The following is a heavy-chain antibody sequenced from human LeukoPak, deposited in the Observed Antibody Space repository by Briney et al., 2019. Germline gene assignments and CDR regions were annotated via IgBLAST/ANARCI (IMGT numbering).Heavy chain of an antibody. Sequence: SETLSLTCTVSGYSISSGYYWGWIRQPPGKGLEWIGSIYHSGSTYYNPSLKSRVTISVDTSKNQFSLKLSSVTAADTAVYYCASSPRYSGFDPWGQGTLVTVSS. V-gene: IGHV4-38-2*02. CDR2: IYHSGST. CDR1: GYSISSGYY. J-gene: IGHJ5*02. D-gene: IGHD3-9*01. CDR3: ASSPRYSGFDP.